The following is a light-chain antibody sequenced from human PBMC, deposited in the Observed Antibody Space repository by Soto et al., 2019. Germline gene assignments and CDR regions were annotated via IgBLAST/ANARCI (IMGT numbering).Light chain of an antibody. CDR2: KAS. J-gene: IGKJ1*01. CDR1: QSSSSW. Sequence: DIQMTQSPSTLSASVGDRVTITCRASQSSSSWLAWYQQKPGKAPKLLIYKASSLESGVPSRFSSSGSGTEFTLTISSLQPDDFATYYCQQYNSFSWTFGQGTKAEIK. V-gene: IGKV1-5*03. CDR3: QQYNSFSWT.